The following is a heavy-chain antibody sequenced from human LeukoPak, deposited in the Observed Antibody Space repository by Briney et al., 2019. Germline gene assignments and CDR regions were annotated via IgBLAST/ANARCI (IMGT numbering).Heavy chain of an antibody. Sequence: PGGSLRLSCVASGFAFTTYAVHWVRQAPGKGLKWVAVTDGNNKFYADSVMGRFTISSDKSTNTLYLQMNSLRPEDTAVYYCAKDLIAGSPDYFDHWGQGTLVTVSS. CDR3: AKDLIAGSPDYFDH. D-gene: IGHD1-14*01. CDR1: GFAFTTYA. J-gene: IGHJ4*02. V-gene: IGHV3-30*14. CDR2: TDGNNK.